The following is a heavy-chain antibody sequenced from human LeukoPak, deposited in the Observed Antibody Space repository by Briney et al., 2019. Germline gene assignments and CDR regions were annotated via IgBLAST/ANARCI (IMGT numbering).Heavy chain of an antibody. V-gene: IGHV4-30-2*01. CDR2: IYHSGST. Sequence: SQTLSLTCAVSGGSISSGGYSWSWIRQPPGKGLEWIGYIYHSGSTYYNPSLKSRVTISVDTSKSQFSLKLSSVTAADTAVYYCARVLRRGRWAALSYFDYWGQGTLVTVSS. CDR1: GGSISSGGYS. CDR3: ARVLRRGRWAALSYFDY. D-gene: IGHD4-23*01. J-gene: IGHJ4*02.